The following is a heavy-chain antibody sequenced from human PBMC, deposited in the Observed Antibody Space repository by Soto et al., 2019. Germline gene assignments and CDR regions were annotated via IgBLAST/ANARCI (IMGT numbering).Heavy chain of an antibody. CDR1: GFTFSSYA. D-gene: IGHD2-15*01. CDR2: ISYDGSNK. J-gene: IGHJ3*02. CDR3: ARDFEYCSGGSCYPSGAFDI. Sequence: PGGSLRLSCAASGFTFSSYAMHWVRQAPGKGLEWVAVISYDGSNKYYADSVKGRFTISRDNSKNTLYLQMNSLRAEDTAVYYCARDFEYCSGGSCYPSGAFDIWGQGTMVTVSS. V-gene: IGHV3-30-3*01.